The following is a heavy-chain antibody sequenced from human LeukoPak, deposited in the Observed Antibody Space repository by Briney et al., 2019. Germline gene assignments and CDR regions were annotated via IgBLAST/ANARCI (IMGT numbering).Heavy chain of an antibody. D-gene: IGHD3-9*01. CDR2: IYPGDSDT. CDR3: ARATKYYDILTGYSSWFDP. Sequence: GESLKISCKGSGYSFTSYWIGWVRQMPGKGLEWMGIIYPGDSDTRYSPSFQGQVTISADKSISTAYLQWSSLKASDTAMYYCARATKYYDILTGYSSWFDPWGQGTLVTVSS. CDR1: GYSFTSYW. J-gene: IGHJ5*02. V-gene: IGHV5-51*01.